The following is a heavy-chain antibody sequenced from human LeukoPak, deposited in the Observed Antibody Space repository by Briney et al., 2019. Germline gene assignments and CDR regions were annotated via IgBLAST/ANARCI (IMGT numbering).Heavy chain of an antibody. D-gene: IGHD3-22*01. Sequence: SETLSLTCTVSGGSISSYYWSWIRQPPGKGLEWIGYIYYSGNTNYNPSLMSRVTISVDTSKNQFSLKLSSVTAADTAVYNCARGDYYYDSSGSPQYYFDYWGPGTLVTVSS. V-gene: IGHV4-59*01. CDR3: ARGDYYYDSSGSPQYYFDY. CDR1: GGSISSYY. CDR2: IYYSGNT. J-gene: IGHJ4*02.